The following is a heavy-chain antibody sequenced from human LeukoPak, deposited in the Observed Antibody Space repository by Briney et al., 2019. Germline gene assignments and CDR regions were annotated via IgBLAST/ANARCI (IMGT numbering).Heavy chain of an antibody. CDR2: ISGRGDGT. V-gene: IGHV3-23*01. CDR1: GFTFSRYA. J-gene: IGHJ4*02. D-gene: IGHD2-2*01. Sequence: GGSLRLSCVASGFTFSRYAMNSVRQAPGKGLEWVSVISGRGDGTFYADSAKGRFTIPRDKSKNTLYLQMTSLRAERTSIYYCAKRGTACTSTRCNIDYWGQGTLVTASS. CDR3: AKRGTACTSTRCNIDY.